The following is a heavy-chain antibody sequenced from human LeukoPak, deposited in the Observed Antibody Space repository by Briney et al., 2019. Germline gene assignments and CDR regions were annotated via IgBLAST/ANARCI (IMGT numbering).Heavy chain of an antibody. D-gene: IGHD3-16*01. CDR2: IKQDGSEK. CDR1: GFTFSSYW. CDR3: ARVPFLWGKTGSLAFDI. V-gene: IGHV3-7*01. Sequence: PGGSLRLSCAASGFTFSSYWMSWVRQAPGKGLEWVANIKQDGSEKYYVDSVKGRFTISRDNAKNSLYLQMNSLRAEDTAVYYCARVPFLWGKTGSLAFDIWGQGTMVTVSS. J-gene: IGHJ3*02.